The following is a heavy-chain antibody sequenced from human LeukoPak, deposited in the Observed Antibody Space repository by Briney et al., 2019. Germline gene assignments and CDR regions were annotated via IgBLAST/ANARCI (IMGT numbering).Heavy chain of an antibody. Sequence: GGSLRLSCAASGFIFSSYAMSWVRQAPGKGLEWVSTISGSGGSTYYADSVKGRFTIARDNSKNTVYLQMNSLRAEDTAVYYCAKDRLVHDSWGEGTLVTVSS. J-gene: IGHJ4*02. V-gene: IGHV3-23*01. CDR2: ISGSGGST. CDR3: AKDRLVHDS. D-gene: IGHD2-2*01. CDR1: GFIFSSYA.